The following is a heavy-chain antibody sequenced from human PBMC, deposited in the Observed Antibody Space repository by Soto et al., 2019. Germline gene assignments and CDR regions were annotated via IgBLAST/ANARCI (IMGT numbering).Heavy chain of an antibody. CDR2: ISAYNGNT. J-gene: IGHJ4*02. Sequence: QVQLVQSGAEVKKPGASVKVSCKASGYTFTSYGISWVRQAPGQGLEWMGWISAYNGNTNYAQKLQGRVTMTTDASTSTAYMELRSLRSDDTAVYYCARGPPSYYDSSGYYKYFDYWGQGTLVTVSS. D-gene: IGHD3-22*01. CDR3: ARGPPSYYDSSGYYKYFDY. CDR1: GYTFTSYG. V-gene: IGHV1-18*01.